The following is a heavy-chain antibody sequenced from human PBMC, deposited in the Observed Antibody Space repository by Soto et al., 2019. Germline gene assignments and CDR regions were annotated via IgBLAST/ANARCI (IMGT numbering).Heavy chain of an antibody. J-gene: IGHJ4*02. CDR2: ISAYNGNT. D-gene: IGHD3-9*01. CDR3: ARDNGLLRYFHGVDY. V-gene: IGHV1-18*01. Sequence: QVQLVQSGAEVKKPGASVKVSCKASGYTFTSYGVSWVRQAPGQGLEWMGWISAYNGNTNYAQKLQGRVTMTTDTSTSAAYMELRSLRSDDTAVYYCARDNGLLRYFHGVDYWGQGTLVTVSS. CDR1: GYTFTSYG.